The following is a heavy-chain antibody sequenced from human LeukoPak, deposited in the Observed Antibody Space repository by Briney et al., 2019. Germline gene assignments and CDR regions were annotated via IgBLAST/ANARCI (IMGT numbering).Heavy chain of an antibody. J-gene: IGHJ4*02. D-gene: IGHD2-21*02. CDR2: ISGSSSYI. CDR1: GFTFSSYS. CDR3: ARAAPYCGGDCYSSPFDY. V-gene: IGHV3-21*01. Sequence: GRSLRLSCATSGFTFSSYSMNWVRQAPGKGLEWVSSISGSSSYIYYADSVKGRFTISRDNAKNSLYLQMNNLRAEDTAVYYCARAAPYCGGDCYSSPFDYWGQGTLVTVSS.